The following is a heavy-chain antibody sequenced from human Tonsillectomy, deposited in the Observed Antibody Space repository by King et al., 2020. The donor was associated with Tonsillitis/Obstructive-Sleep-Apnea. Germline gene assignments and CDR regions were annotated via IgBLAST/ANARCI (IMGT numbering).Heavy chain of an antibody. D-gene: IGHD2-15*01. CDR2: IIPIFGTT. J-gene: IGHJ4*02. Sequence: QVQLVQSGAEAKKPGSSVKVSCKAAGGTFSSYAINWVRQAPGQGPEWMGAIIPIFGTTHYAQKFQGRVTLTADESTNTAYMDLRSLRSEDTAVYYCAREGEGIGYCRGGRFLYYFDYWGQGTLVTVSS. V-gene: IGHV1-69*01. CDR3: AREGEGIGYCRGGRFLYYFDY. CDR1: GGTFSSYA.